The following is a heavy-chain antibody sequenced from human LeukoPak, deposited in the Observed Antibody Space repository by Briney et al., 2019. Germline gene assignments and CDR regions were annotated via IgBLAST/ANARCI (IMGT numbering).Heavy chain of an antibody. Sequence: GGSLRLSCAASGFTLSSYWTTWVRQAPGKGLEWVANIKEDGSEKYYVDSVKGRFTISRDNTKNSLYLQMNSLRAEDTAVYYCARDSETLMVRGVITPYYSDYWGQGTLVTVSS. CDR2: IKEDGSEK. D-gene: IGHD3-10*01. CDR3: ARDSETLMVRGVITPYYSDY. J-gene: IGHJ4*02. CDR1: GFTLSSYW. V-gene: IGHV3-7*03.